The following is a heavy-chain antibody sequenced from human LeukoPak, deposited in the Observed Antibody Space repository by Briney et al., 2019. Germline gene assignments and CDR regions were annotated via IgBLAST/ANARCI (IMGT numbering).Heavy chain of an antibody. J-gene: IGHJ4*02. V-gene: IGHV3-21*01. D-gene: IGHD5-18*01. CDR3: ARGDTAMGTLKMYYFDY. Sequence: GGSLRLSCAASGFAFSTYSMNWVRQAPGKGLEWVSSISSSSTYIYYADSVKGRFTISRDNAKNSLYLQMNSLRAEDTAVYYCARGDTAMGTLKMYYFDYWGQGTLVTVSS. CDR2: ISSSSTYI. CDR1: GFAFSTYS.